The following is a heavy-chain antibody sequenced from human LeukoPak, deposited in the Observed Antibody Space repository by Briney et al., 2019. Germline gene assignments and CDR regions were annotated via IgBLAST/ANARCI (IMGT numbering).Heavy chain of an antibody. CDR1: GYTFTSYG. Sequence: ASVKLSFKASGYTFTSYGISWVRNAPGQRLEWMRWISAYNGNTNYAQKLQGRVTMTTDTSTSTAYMELRSLRSDDTAVCYCARDLTPRFGNDILPYYYYYYGMDVWGQGTTVTVSS. V-gene: IGHV1-18*01. CDR3: ARDLTPRFGNDILPYYYYYYGMDV. D-gene: IGHD1-1*01. CDR2: ISAYNGNT. J-gene: IGHJ6*02.